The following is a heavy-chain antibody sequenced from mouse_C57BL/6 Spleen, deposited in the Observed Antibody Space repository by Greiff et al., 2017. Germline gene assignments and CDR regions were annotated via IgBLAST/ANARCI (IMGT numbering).Heavy chain of an antibody. D-gene: IGHD2-3*01. CDR1: GYAFSSYW. CDR2: IYPGDGDT. V-gene: IGHV1-80*01. CDR3: ARSGGYSRDYAMDY. Sequence: VQLQESGAELVKPGASVKISCKASGYAFSSYWMNWVKQRPGKGLEWIGQIYPGDGDTNYNGKFKGKATLTADKSSSTAYMQLSSLTSEDSAVYFCARSGGYSRDYAMDYWGKGTTVTVSS. J-gene: IGHJ4*01.